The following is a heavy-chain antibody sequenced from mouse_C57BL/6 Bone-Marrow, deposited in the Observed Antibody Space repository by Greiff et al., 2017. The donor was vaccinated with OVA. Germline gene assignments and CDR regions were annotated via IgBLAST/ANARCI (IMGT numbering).Heavy chain of an antibody. CDR3: ADMLLRSNYAMDY. CDR1: GYTFTSYW. CDR2: IYPGSGST. V-gene: IGHV1-55*01. D-gene: IGHD1-1*01. J-gene: IGHJ4*01. Sequence: VKLQQPGAELVKPGASVKMSCKASGYTFTSYWITWVKQRPGQGLEWIGDIYPGSGSTNYNEKFKSKATLTVDTSSSTAYMQRSILTSEDSAVYYGADMLLRSNYAMDYWGQGTSVTVSS.